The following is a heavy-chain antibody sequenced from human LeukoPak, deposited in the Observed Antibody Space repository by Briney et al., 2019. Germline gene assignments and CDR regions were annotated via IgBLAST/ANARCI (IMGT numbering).Heavy chain of an antibody. J-gene: IGHJ6*04. D-gene: IGHD3-10*01. Sequence: GGSLRLSCPASGFTFSSYAMHWVRQAPGKGLEWVAVISYDGSNKYYADSVKGRFTISRDNSKNTLYLQMNSLRAEDTAVYYCAREFREVRGVIYYYYGMDVWGKGTTVTVSS. CDR1: GFTFSSYA. CDR3: AREFREVRGVIYYYYGMDV. V-gene: IGHV3-30*04. CDR2: ISYDGSNK.